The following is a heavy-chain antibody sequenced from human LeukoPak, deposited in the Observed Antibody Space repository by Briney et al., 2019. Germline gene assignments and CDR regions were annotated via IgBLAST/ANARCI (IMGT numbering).Heavy chain of an antibody. V-gene: IGHV3-7*01. D-gene: IGHD6-19*01. Sequence: PGGSLRLSCAASGFTFSSYWMSWVRQAPGKGLEWVANIKQDGSEKYYVDSVKGRFTISRDKAENSLYLQMNSLRAEDTAIYYCARDQWLAYYYHGMDVWGQGTTVTVSS. CDR3: ARDQWLAYYYHGMDV. CDR2: IKQDGSEK. CDR1: GFTFSSYW. J-gene: IGHJ6*02.